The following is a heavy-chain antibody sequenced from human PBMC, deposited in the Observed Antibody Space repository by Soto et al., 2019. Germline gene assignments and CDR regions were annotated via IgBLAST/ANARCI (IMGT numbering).Heavy chain of an antibody. CDR2: IKSKTDGEAT. V-gene: IGHV3-15*07. Sequence: PGGSLRLSCAASGFTFNNAWMIWVRQAPGKGLEWVGRIKSKTDGEATDYPAPVKGRFTISRDDSKNTLYLQMSSLKTEDTAVYYCTSRSPLRGFDIWGQGTVVTVSS. CDR1: GFTFNNAW. CDR3: TSRSPLRGFDI. J-gene: IGHJ3*02.